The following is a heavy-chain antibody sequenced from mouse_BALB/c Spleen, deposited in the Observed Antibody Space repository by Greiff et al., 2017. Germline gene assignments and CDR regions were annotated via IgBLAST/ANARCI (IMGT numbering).Heavy chain of an antibody. CDR3: ARGIPYAMDY. V-gene: IGHV5-9-4*01. Sequence: EVKLMESGGGLVKPGGSLKLSCAASGFTFSSYAMSWVRQSPEKRLEWVAEISSGGSYTYYSDTVTGRFTISRDNAKNTLYLEMSSLRSEDTAMYYCARGIPYAMDYWGQGTSVTVSS. CDR2: ISSGGSYT. CDR1: GFTFSSYA. D-gene: IGHD5-1-1*01. J-gene: IGHJ4*01.